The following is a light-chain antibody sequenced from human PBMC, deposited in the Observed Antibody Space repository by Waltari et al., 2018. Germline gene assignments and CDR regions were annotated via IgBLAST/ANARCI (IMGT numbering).Light chain of an antibody. V-gene: IGLV1-44*01. CDR3: AAWDNSLDAWV. CDR1: SSNIGRDT. Sequence: QSVLTQPLSMSGTPGQGVTIPFSGSSSNIGRDTVNWYQQLPGTAPKLLIYSNDQRPSGVPDRFSGSKSGTSASLAISGLQSDDEADYYCAAWDNSLDAWVFGGGTKLTVL. J-gene: IGLJ3*02. CDR2: SND.